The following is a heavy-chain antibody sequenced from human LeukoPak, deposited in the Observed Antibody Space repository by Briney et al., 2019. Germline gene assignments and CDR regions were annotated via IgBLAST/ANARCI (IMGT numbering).Heavy chain of an antibody. CDR3: ARDPNYGSGSYADY. CDR2: ISSGGSTI. J-gene: IGHJ4*02. V-gene: IGHV3-48*03. D-gene: IGHD3-10*01. Sequence: GGSLRLSCAASEFTFSNYEMNWVRQAPEKGLEWVSYISSGGSTIYYADSVKDRFTISRDNARNSLYLQMNSLRAEDTAVYYCARDPNYGSGSYADYWGQGTLVTVSS. CDR1: EFTFSNYE.